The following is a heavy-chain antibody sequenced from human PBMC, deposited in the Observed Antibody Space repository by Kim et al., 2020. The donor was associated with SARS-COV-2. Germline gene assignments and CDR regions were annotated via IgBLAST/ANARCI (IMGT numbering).Heavy chain of an antibody. J-gene: IGHJ5*02. D-gene: IGHD3-22*01. Sequence: ASVKVSCKASGYTFTSYGISWVRQAPGQGLEWMGWISAYNGNTNYAQKLQGRVTMPTDTSTSTAYMELRSLRSDDTAVYYCARDLRLYRDSSGHPWGQGTLVTVSS. CDR2: ISAYNGNT. CDR1: GYTFTSYG. V-gene: IGHV1-18*01. CDR3: ARDLRLYRDSSGHP.